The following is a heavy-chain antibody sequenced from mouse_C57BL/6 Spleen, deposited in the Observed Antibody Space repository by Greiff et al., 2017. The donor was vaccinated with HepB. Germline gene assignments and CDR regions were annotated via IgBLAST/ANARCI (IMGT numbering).Heavy chain of an antibody. D-gene: IGHD2-2*01. CDR2: IYPGSGNT. CDR3: ARGYGYDVVFAY. V-gene: IGHV1-76*01. CDR1: GYTFTDYY. J-gene: IGHJ3*01. Sequence: VQLQQSGAELVRPGASVKLSCKASGYTFTDYYINWVKQRPGQGLEWIARIYPGSGNTYYNEKFKGKATLTAEKSSSTAYMQLSSLTSEDSAVYFCARGYGYDVVFAYWGQGTLVTVSA.